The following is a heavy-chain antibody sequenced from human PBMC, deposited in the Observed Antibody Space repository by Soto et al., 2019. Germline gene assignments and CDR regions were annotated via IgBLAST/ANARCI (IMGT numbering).Heavy chain of an antibody. J-gene: IGHJ4*02. V-gene: IGHV3-74*02. CDR2: ITTDGGST. CDR1: GFTFSSYW. Sequence: EVQLLESGGGLVQPGGSLRLSCAASGFTFSSYWMYWVRQGPGKGLVCVSRITTDGGSTSYADSVKGRFTISRDNAKNTLYLQMNSLRAEDTAVYYCARVGYPASLDYWGQGTLVTVSP. CDR3: ARVGYPASLDY. D-gene: IGHD5-12*01.